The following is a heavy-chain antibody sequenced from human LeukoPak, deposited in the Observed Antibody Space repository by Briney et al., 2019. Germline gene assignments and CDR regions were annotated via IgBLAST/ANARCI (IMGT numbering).Heavy chain of an antibody. V-gene: IGHV4-39*01. CDR1: GGSHSSSSYY. J-gene: IGHJ5*02. Sequence: PSETLSLTCTVSGGSHSSSSYYWGWVRQPPGKGLEWIGRIYCSGSTYYNPSLKSRVTMYVNTSKNQYSLKLSSVTAADTAVYYCASADVDTAMVIPWGQGTLVTVSS. CDR3: ASADVDTAMVIP. CDR2: IYCSGST. D-gene: IGHD5-18*01.